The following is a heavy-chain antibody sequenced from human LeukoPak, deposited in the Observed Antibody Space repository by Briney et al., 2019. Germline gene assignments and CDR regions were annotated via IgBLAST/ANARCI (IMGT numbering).Heavy chain of an antibody. Sequence: GESLRISCKGSGYTFTYWIAWVRQMPGKGLEWMGIIYPGDSDTRYSPSFQGQVTISVDKSISTAYLQWSSLKASDTAMYYCARQDGGGLYYFDYWGQGTLVTVSP. CDR2: IYPGDSDT. J-gene: IGHJ4*02. CDR1: GYTFTYW. CDR3: ARQDGGGLYYFDY. V-gene: IGHV5-51*01. D-gene: IGHD4-23*01.